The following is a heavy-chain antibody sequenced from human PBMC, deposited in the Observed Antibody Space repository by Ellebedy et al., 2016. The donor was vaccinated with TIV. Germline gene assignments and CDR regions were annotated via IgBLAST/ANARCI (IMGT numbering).Heavy chain of an antibody. V-gene: IGHV1-18*04. Sequence: AASVKVSCKTSGYTFTGHYMHWVRQAPGQGLEWMGWINTYNGNRNYAQKLQGRLTMTTDTSTGTAYMELRSLRSDDTAVYYCARYRLGEGSGYEFFDYWGQGTLVTVSS. CDR1: GYTFTGHY. CDR3: ARYRLGEGSGYEFFDY. D-gene: IGHD5-12*01. J-gene: IGHJ4*02. CDR2: INTYNGNR.